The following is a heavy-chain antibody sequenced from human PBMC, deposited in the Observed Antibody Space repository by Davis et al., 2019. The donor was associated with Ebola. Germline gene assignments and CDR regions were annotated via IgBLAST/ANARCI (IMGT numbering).Heavy chain of an antibody. Sequence: PGGSLRLSCAASGFTFSSYAMSWVRQAPGKGLEWVSSISGSGDSTYYTDSVKGRFTISRDNSKNTLYLQMNSLRAEDTALYYCAKVGAYDAFDIWGQGTMVTVSS. CDR3: AKVGAYDAFDI. V-gene: IGHV3-23*01. CDR1: GFTFSSYA. CDR2: ISGSGDST. D-gene: IGHD3-16*01. J-gene: IGHJ3*02.